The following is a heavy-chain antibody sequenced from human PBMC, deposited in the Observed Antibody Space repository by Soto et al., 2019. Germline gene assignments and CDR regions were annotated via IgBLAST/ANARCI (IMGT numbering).Heavy chain of an antibody. CDR3: ARYPGDYVFDY. D-gene: IGHD4-17*01. V-gene: IGHV4-4*02. Sequence: QVQLQESGPGLVKASGTLSLTCAVSGDSISSSWWSWVRQPPGKGLEWIGEIHHAGITNYNPSLKSRVSISIDKPKNQFSLNLNSVTAADTAVYYCARYPGDYVFDYWGQGTLVTVSS. J-gene: IGHJ4*02. CDR1: GDSISSSW. CDR2: IHHAGIT.